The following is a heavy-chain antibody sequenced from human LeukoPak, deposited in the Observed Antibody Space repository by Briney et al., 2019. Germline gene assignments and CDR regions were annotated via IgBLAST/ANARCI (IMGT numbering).Heavy chain of an antibody. CDR1: GFTFSSYS. CDR3: AREPAWTYCSSTSCYKKPEYFQH. Sequence: GGALILSCAASGFTFSSYSMNWVRQAPGKGLEWVSSIRSSSSTRYYVDSVKGRFTISSDNAKNSLYLQMNSLRAEDTAVYYCAREPAWTYCSSTSCYKKPEYFQHWGQGTLVTVSS. J-gene: IGHJ1*01. V-gene: IGHV3-48*01. D-gene: IGHD2-2*02. CDR2: IRSSSSTR.